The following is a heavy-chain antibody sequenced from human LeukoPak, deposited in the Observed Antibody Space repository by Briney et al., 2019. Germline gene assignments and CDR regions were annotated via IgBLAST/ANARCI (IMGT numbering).Heavy chain of an antibody. CDR2: ISGSNGST. V-gene: IGHV3-23*01. D-gene: IGHD6-19*01. Sequence: RWGSLKLSCTASGFTFSSYAISWVRQAPGQGLEWISSISGSNGSTNYADKVKGRFTITTDNSKNTAYLQLNSLRAEDTAVYYCAKGRARSSGCYDYWGQGTLVTVSS. CDR1: GFTFSSYA. CDR3: AKGRARSSGCYDY. J-gene: IGHJ4*02.